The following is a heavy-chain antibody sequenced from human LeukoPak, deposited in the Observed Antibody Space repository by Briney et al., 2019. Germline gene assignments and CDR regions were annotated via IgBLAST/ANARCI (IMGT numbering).Heavy chain of an antibody. CDR3: ARDARIGVAGSLGSDL. CDR1: GYRFNNFR. CDR2: SSAYNGNT. D-gene: IGHD6-19*01. J-gene: IGHJ5*02. V-gene: IGHV1-18*01. Sequence: ASVKVSCKASGYRFNNFRFSWVRQAPGQALEWLGWSSAYNGNTYYIQRLQDRVTLTTDASTDTAYMELTNLTSDDTATYFCARDARIGVAGSLGSDLWGQETLVTVSS.